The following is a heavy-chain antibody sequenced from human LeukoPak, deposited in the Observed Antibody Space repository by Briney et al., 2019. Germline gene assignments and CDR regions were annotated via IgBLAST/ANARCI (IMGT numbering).Heavy chain of an antibody. CDR3: ARIAYCGGDCYTTYFDY. V-gene: IGHV1-18*01. CDR1: GYTFTSYG. Sequence: AASVKVSCKASGYTFTSYGVSWVRQAPGQGLEWMGWISPYNDNTNSAQNLQGRVTMITDTSTSTAYMELRSLRSDDTAVYHCARIAYCGGDCYTTYFDYWGQGTLVTVSS. D-gene: IGHD2-21*01. J-gene: IGHJ4*02. CDR2: ISPYNDNT.